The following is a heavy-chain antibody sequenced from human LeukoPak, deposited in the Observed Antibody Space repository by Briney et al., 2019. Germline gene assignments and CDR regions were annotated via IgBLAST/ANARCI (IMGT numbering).Heavy chain of an antibody. V-gene: IGHV4-59*01. CDR3: ARAQSTSVPYYMDV. CDR2: IYYSGST. Sequence: PSETLSLTCTVSGGSISSYYWSWLRQPPGKGLEWIGYIYYSGSTNYNPSLKSRVTISVDTSKNQFSLKLSSVTAADTAVYYCARAQSTSVPYYMDVWGKGTTVTVSS. CDR1: GGSISSYY. J-gene: IGHJ6*03. D-gene: IGHD2-2*01.